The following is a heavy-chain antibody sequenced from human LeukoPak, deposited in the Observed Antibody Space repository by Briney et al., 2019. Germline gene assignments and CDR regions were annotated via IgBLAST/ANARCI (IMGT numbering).Heavy chain of an antibody. CDR1: GFTFSSYW. CDR2: IKQDGSEK. V-gene: IGHV3-7*01. D-gene: IGHD3-10*01. J-gene: IGHJ4*02. CDR3: ARSDRDYYGSGSYYNDY. Sequence: PGGSLRLSCAASGFTFSSYWMSWVRQAPGKGLEWVANIKQDGSEKYYVDSVKGRFTISRDNAKNSLYLQMNSLRAEDTAVYYCARSDRDYYGSGSYYNDYWGQGTLVTVSS.